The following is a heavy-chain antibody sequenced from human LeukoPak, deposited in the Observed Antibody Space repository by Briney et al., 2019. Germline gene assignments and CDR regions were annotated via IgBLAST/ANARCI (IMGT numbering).Heavy chain of an antibody. CDR3: ARVWVETAMVPYYYYGMDV. Sequence: GGSLRLSCAASGFTFSSYGMHWVRQAPGKGLEWVAVIWYDGSNKYYADSVKGRFTISRDNSKNTLYLQMNSLRAEDTAVYYCARVWVETAMVPYYYYGMDVWGQGTTVTVSS. CDR2: IWYDGSNK. D-gene: IGHD5-18*01. V-gene: IGHV3-33*01. J-gene: IGHJ6*02. CDR1: GFTFSSYG.